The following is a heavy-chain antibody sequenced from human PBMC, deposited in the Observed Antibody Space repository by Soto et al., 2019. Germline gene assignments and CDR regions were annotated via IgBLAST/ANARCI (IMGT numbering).Heavy chain of an antibody. J-gene: IGHJ4*02. D-gene: IGHD1-26*01. V-gene: IGHV3-30*18. CDR3: AKDISSYSGSYTYYFDY. CDR1: GFTFSNYA. Sequence: GGSLRLSCAASGFTFSNYAMHRVRQAPGKGLEWVAVISYDGSNKYYADSVKGRFTISRDNPKNTLYLQMNSLRAEDTAVYYCAKDISSYSGSYTYYFDYWGQGTLVTVSS. CDR2: ISYDGSNK.